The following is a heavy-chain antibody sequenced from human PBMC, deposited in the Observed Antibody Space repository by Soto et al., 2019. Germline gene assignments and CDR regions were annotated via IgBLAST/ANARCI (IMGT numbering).Heavy chain of an antibody. V-gene: IGHV4-31*11. Sequence: SETLSLTCGVSGGFISSNLYSWTWIRQPRGNGLEWIGCISSSGSTYYNPALNNRISLSLDTSQNQFSLKLLSVTAADTAIYYCARSGVTGIVIPSHWFDPWGQGTLVTAPQ. CDR1: GGFISSNLYS. CDR2: ISSSGST. D-gene: IGHD2-21*02. J-gene: IGHJ5*02. CDR3: ARSGVTGIVIPSHWFDP.